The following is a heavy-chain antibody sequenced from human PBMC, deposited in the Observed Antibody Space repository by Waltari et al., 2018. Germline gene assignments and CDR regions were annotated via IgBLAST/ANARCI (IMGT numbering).Heavy chain of an antibody. D-gene: IGHD3-3*01. CDR1: GFTFSAYR. CDR3: AIQISGVVF. J-gene: IGHJ4*02. Sequence: EVQLVEYGGGLVQPGGSLRLSCADSGFTFSAYRMHWVRQAPGKGLVWVSLINADGRATLYADSVKGRFTMSRDNAKDTLYLQMNSLRGEDTAVYYCAIQISGVVFWGQGTLVTVSS. CDR2: INADGRAT. V-gene: IGHV3-74*01.